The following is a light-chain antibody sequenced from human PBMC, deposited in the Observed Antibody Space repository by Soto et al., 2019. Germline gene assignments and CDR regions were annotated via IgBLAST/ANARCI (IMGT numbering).Light chain of an antibody. J-gene: IGKJ5*01. Sequence: DIQMTQSPSSMSASVGDTVTITCRASQGISSWLAWYHQEPGKAPKPLIYAASSLQSGVSSRFSGSGSGTDLTRTISSLQPEDFATYYCQQTNSFPFTFGQGTRLDIQ. CDR1: QGISSW. CDR2: AAS. CDR3: QQTNSFPFT. V-gene: IGKV1D-12*01.